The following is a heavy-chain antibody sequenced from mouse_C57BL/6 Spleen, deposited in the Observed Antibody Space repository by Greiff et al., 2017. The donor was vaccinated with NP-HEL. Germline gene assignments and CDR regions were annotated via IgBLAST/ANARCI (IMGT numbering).Heavy chain of an antibody. D-gene: IGHD1-1*01. V-gene: IGHV1-69*01. Sequence: QVHVKQPGAELVMPGASVKLSCKASGYTFTSYWMHWVKQRPGQGLEWIGEIDPSDSYTNYNQKFKGKSTLTVDKSSSTAYMQLSSLTSEDSAVYYCARGYYYGSSYRGYAMDYWGQGTPVTVSS. CDR1: GYTFTSYW. CDR2: IDPSDSYT. J-gene: IGHJ4*01. CDR3: ARGYYYGSSYRGYAMDY.